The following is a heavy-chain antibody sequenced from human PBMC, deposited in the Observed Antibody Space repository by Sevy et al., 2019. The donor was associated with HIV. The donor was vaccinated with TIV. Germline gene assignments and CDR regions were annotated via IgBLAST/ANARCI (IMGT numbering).Heavy chain of an antibody. CDR2: MYSDGST. CDR3: ARGKSGYGYGLDY. Sequence: GGSLRLSCAASGFPVSSNYMSWVRQAPGKGLEWVPVMYSDGSTYQPDSVKGRFTIPRDNSKNTMYLQMNSLRVEDTAVYYCARGKSGYGYGLDYWGQGTLVTVSS. CDR1: GFPVSSNY. J-gene: IGHJ4*02. V-gene: IGHV3-66*01. D-gene: IGHD5-18*01.